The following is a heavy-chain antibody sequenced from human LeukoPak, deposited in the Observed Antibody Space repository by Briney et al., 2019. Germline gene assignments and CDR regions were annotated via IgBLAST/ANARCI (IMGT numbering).Heavy chain of an antibody. CDR1: GFTFSSYE. J-gene: IGHJ4*02. V-gene: IGHV3-48*03. Sequence: QPGGSLRLSCAASGFTFSSYEMNWVRQAPGKGLEWVSYISSSGSTIYYADSVKGRFTISRDNSKNTLYLQMNSLRAEDTAVYYCAKSKGRGSYHRAPFDYWGQGTLVTVSS. CDR3: AKSKGRGSYHRAPFDY. CDR2: ISSSGSTI. D-gene: IGHD1-26*01.